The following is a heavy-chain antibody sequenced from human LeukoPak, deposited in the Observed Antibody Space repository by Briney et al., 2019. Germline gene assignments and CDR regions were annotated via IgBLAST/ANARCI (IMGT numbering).Heavy chain of an antibody. V-gene: IGHV6-1*01. CDR3: ARVTASYPPDY. CDR2: TYYRSRWFT. J-gene: IGHJ4*02. D-gene: IGHD1-26*01. Sequence: SQTLSLTCAIAGDSVSSRSVAWNWIRQSPSRGLEWLGRTYYRSRWFTDYAVSVKSRITINPDTSKNQFSLQLNSVTPDDTAVYYCARVTASYPPDYWGQGTLVTVSS. CDR1: GDSVSSRSVA.